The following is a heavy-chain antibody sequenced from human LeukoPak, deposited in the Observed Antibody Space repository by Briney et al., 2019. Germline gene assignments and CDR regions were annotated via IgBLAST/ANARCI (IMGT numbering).Heavy chain of an antibody. V-gene: IGHV1-69*05. CDR2: IIPIFGTA. J-gene: IGHJ4*02. CDR3: ARDVRYYGSGSYDDY. D-gene: IGHD3-10*01. CDR1: GGTFSSYA. Sequence: SVKVSCKASGGTFSSYAISWVRQASGQGLEWMGGIIPIFGTANYAQKFQGRVTITTDESTSTAYMELSSLRSEDTAVYYCARDVRYYGSGSYDDYWGQGTLVTVSS.